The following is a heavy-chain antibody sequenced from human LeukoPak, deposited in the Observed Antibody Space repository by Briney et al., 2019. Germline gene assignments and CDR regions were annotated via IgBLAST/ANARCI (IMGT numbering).Heavy chain of an antibody. Sequence: SETLSLTCTVSGGSISSGDYYWSWIRQPPGKGLEWIGYIYYSGSTYYNPSLKSRVTISVDTSKNQFSLKLSSVTAADTAAYYCARVGYDSSGYHLFDYWGQGTLVTVSS. CDR2: IYYSGST. CDR1: GGSISSGDYY. D-gene: IGHD3-22*01. J-gene: IGHJ4*02. V-gene: IGHV4-30-4*01. CDR3: ARVGYDSSGYHLFDY.